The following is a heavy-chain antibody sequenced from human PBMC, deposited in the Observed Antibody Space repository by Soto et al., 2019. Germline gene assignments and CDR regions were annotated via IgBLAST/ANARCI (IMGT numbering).Heavy chain of an antibody. CDR1: GYTFTGYY. CDR3: ARDPGGASGRFLEWLLPYYFDY. J-gene: IGHJ4*02. CDR2: INPNSGGT. D-gene: IGHD3-3*01. Sequence: GASVKVSCKASGYTFTGYYMHWVRQAPGQGLEWMGWINPNSGGTNYAQKFQGRVTMIRDTSISTAYMEPSRLRSDDTDVYYCARDPGGASGRFLEWLLPYYFDYWGQGTLVTVSS. V-gene: IGHV1-2*02.